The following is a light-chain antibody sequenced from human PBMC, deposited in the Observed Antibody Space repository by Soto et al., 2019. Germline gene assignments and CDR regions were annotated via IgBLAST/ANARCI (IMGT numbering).Light chain of an antibody. Sequence: ENVLKQSPGTLSLSPGERGTLSCRASQNLGTLYLAWFQQKSGQAPRLLIYSASRRATGIPDRFTGSGSGTDFTLTINRVEPEDFAVYFCQQYAGSPRTFGQGTKVDIK. V-gene: IGKV3-20*01. CDR1: QNLGTLY. CDR3: QQYAGSPRT. CDR2: SAS. J-gene: IGKJ1*01.